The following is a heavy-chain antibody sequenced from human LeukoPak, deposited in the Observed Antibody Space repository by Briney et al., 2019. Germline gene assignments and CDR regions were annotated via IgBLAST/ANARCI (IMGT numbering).Heavy chain of an antibody. CDR1: GYSISSGYY. J-gene: IGHJ6*04. CDR3: ARDFIVVVPRSLDGDYYYYGMDV. D-gene: IGHD2-2*01. V-gene: IGHV4-38-2*02. Sequence: PSETLSLTCAVSGYSISSGYYWGWIRQPPGKGLEWIGSIYHSGSTYYNPTLESRVTISVDTSKNQFSLKLSSVTAADTAVYYCARDFIVVVPRSLDGDYYYYGMDVWGKGTTVTVSS. CDR2: IYHSGST.